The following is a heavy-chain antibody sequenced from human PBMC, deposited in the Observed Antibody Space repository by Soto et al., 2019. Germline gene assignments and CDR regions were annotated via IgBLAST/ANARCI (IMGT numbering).Heavy chain of an antibody. CDR3: ARDQSWYYGSGSYPPADDEYYYYYGMDV. Sequence: ASVKVSCKASGGTFSSYAISWVRQAPGQGLEWMGGIIPIFGTANYAQKFQGRVTITADESTSTAYMELSSLRSEDTAVYYCARDQSWYYGSGSYPPADDEYYYYYGMDVWGQGTTVTVSS. CDR1: GGTFSSYA. V-gene: IGHV1-69*13. D-gene: IGHD3-10*01. CDR2: IIPIFGTA. J-gene: IGHJ6*02.